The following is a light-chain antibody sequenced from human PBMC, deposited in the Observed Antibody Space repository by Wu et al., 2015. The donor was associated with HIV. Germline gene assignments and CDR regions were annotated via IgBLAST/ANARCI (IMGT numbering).Light chain of an antibody. CDR3: QQYYGSPRT. CDR1: QGISKS. Sequence: IQLTQSPSSLSASIGDRVTITCRASQGISKSLAWYQQKPGKAPKLLLYATSRLESGVPSRFSGSGSGTEYTLTISSLQSEDFATYYCQQYYGSPRTFGQGTKVEIK. V-gene: IGKV1-NL1*01. J-gene: IGKJ1*01. CDR2: ATS.